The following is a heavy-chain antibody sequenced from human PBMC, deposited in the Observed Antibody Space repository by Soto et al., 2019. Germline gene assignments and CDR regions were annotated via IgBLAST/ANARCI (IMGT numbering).Heavy chain of an antibody. CDR3: AREGPGAGRFDY. V-gene: IGHV3-74*01. CDR2: INSDGSST. J-gene: IGHJ4*02. CDR1: GFTFSSYW. Sequence: EVQLVESGGGLVQPGGSLRLSCAASGFTFSSYWMHWVRQAPGKGLVWVSRINSDGSSTSYADSVKGRFTISRDNAKNTLYLQMNSVRAEDTAVYYCAREGPGAGRFDYWGQGTLVTVSS. D-gene: IGHD3-10*01.